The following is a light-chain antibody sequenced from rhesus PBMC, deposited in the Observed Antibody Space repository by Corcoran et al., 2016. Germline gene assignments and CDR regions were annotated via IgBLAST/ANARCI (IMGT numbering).Light chain of an antibody. CDR3: QQYSDWPLT. CDR2: GAS. Sequence: EIVLTQSPGTLSLSPGDRATLSCRASQSVSKTLAWYQQKPEQAPRLLIYGASNRATGIPNRFSGSGSGTDFTLTISSLEPEDFAVYYCQQYSDWPLTFGGGTKVEIK. J-gene: IGKJ4*01. V-gene: IGKV3-42*03. CDR1: QSVSKT.